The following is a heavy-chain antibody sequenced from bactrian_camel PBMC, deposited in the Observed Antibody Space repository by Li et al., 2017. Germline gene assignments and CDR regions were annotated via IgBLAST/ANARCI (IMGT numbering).Heavy chain of an antibody. V-gene: IGHV3S1*01. CDR3: ATWWSVGF. J-gene: IGHJ6*01. CDR2: SSSGALSL. D-gene: IGHD7*01. Sequence: HVQLVESGGGLVQPGGSLRLSCAASGFTFTNHWMHWVRQGPGKGLEWVSSSSSGALSLVYADSVKGRFTISRDNAKNTLYLQLNSLKTEDTAVYYCATWWSVGFWSQGTQVTVS. CDR1: GFTFTNHW.